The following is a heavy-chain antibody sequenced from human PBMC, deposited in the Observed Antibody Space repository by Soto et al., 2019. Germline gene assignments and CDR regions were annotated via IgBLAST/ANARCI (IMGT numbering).Heavy chain of an antibody. Sequence: ASVKVSCKAPGYTFTSYGITWVRQAPGQGLEWMGWISAYNGNTNYAQKLQGRVTMTTDTSTSTAYMELRSLRSDDTAVYYCARADVVVPAANLFDPWGQGTLVTVSS. D-gene: IGHD2-2*01. CDR3: ARADVVVPAANLFDP. CDR1: GYTFTSYG. CDR2: ISAYNGNT. V-gene: IGHV1-18*01. J-gene: IGHJ5*02.